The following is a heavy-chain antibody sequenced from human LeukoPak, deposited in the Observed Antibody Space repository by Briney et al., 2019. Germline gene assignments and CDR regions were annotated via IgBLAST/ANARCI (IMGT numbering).Heavy chain of an antibody. J-gene: IGHJ3*01. CDR3: ARDPPEDREVAFDV. Sequence: SETLSLTCTVSGGSISSYYWSWIRQPPGKGLEWIGYIYYSGSTNYNPSLKSRVTISVDTSKNQFSLKLSSVTAADTAVYYCARDPPEDREVAFDVWGQGTMVTVSS. CDR1: GGSISSYY. D-gene: IGHD5-24*01. V-gene: IGHV4-59*01. CDR2: IYYSGST.